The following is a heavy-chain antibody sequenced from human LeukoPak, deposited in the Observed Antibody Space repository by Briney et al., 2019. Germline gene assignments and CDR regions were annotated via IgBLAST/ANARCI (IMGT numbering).Heavy chain of an antibody. J-gene: IGHJ4*02. Sequence: SETLSLTCTVSGGSISSYYWSWIRQPPGKGLEWIGYIYYSGSTNYNPSLKSRVTISVDTSKNQFSLKLSSVTAADTAVYYCARESYCSGGSCYGLPFDYWGQGTLVTVSS. CDR1: GGSISSYY. CDR2: IYYSGST. D-gene: IGHD2-15*01. CDR3: ARESYCSGGSCYGLPFDY. V-gene: IGHV4-59*12.